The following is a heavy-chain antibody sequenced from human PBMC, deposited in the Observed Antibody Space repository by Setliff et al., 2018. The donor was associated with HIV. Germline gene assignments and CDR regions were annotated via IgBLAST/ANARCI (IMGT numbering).Heavy chain of an antibody. V-gene: IGHV4-61*01. Sequence: SETLSLTCTVSGGSVSSGSYYWSWIRQPPGKGLEWIGEISHSGSTNYNPSLKSRVTISVDTSKNQFSLKVSSVTAVDTAVYYCARDEEQWLAFDCWGQGTLVTVSS. D-gene: IGHD6-19*01. J-gene: IGHJ4*02. CDR3: ARDEEQWLAFDC. CDR1: GGSVSSGSYY. CDR2: ISHSGST.